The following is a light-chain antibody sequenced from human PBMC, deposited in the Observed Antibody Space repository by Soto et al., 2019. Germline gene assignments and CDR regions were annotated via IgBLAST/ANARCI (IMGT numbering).Light chain of an antibody. CDR1: SSNIGSNI. Sequence: QSVLTQPASVSGTPGQRVTISCSGGSSNIGSNIVSWYQLLPGTAPKLLISNNNQRPSGVPDRFSGSKSGTSASLAIGGLQSEDEADYYCAAWDDRLTDVRFGGGTKLTVL. CDR2: NNN. J-gene: IGLJ2*01. V-gene: IGLV1-44*01. CDR3: AAWDDRLTDVR.